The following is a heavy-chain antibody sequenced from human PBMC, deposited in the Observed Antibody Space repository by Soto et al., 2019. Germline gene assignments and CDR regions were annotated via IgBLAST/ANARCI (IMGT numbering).Heavy chain of an antibody. V-gene: IGHV4-4*07. J-gene: IGHJ5*02. CDR1: GGSISEKY. CDR2: IFANGHT. Sequence: SETLSLTCIVSGGSISEKYWNWVRQPPGKGLEWIGLIFANGHTDYNPSLKSRVTMSVDASKNQFSLRLTSMTAADTAVYYCVASLAASGLNWLDPWGRGTLVTSP. CDR3: VASLAASGLNWLDP. D-gene: IGHD6-13*01.